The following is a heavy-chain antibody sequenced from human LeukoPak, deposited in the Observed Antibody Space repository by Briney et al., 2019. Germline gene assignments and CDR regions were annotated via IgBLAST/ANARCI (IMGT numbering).Heavy chain of an antibody. V-gene: IGHV4-39*01. Sequence: SETLSLTCSVSGGSIHRSSYHWGWIRQPPGKGLDWIGSIFYSGSTYYKPSLKSRVTISVDTSNNQFSRKLSSVTAADTAVYYCARTHLYYGMDVWGQGTTVTVSS. CDR1: GGSIHRSSYH. J-gene: IGHJ6*02. CDR2: IFYSGST. CDR3: ARTHLYYGMDV.